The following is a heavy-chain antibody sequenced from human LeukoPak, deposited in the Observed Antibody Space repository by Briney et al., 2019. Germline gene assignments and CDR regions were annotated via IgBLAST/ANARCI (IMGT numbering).Heavy chain of an antibody. J-gene: IGHJ3*02. V-gene: IGHV1-18*01. CDR1: GYTFTSYG. CDR3: ARFYGILTGEDAFDI. CDR2: ISAYNGNT. D-gene: IGHD3-9*01. Sequence: ASVKVSCKASGYTFTSYGISWVRQAPGQGLEWIGWISAYNGNTNYAQKLQGRVTMTTDTSTSTAYMELRSLRSDDTAVYYCARFYGILTGEDAFDIWGQGTMVTVSS.